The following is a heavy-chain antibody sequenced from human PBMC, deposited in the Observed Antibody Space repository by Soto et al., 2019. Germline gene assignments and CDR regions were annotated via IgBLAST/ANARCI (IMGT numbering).Heavy chain of an antibody. V-gene: IGHV3-30*18. CDR1: GFTFSSYG. D-gene: IGHD5-12*01. CDR3: AKVRGYQYYYYYYCMDV. CDR2: ISYDGSNK. Sequence: QVQLVESGGGVVQPGRSLRLSCAASGFTFSSYGMHWVRQAPGKGLEWVAVISYDGSNKYYADSVKGRFTISRDNSKNTLYLQMNSLRAEDTAVYYCAKVRGYQYYYYYYCMDVWGQGTTVTVSS. J-gene: IGHJ6*02.